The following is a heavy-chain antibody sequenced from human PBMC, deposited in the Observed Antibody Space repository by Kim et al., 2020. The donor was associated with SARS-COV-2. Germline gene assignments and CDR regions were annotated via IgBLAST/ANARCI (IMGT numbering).Heavy chain of an antibody. D-gene: IGHD3-10*02. CDR1: GFTFSSYI. J-gene: IGHJ4*02. V-gene: IGHV3-64D*09. Sequence: GGSLRLSCSASGFTFSSYIMHWVRQAPGKGLEYVSGISSNGGSTYYADSVKGRFTISRDNSKNTLYLQMSSLRAEDTAVYYCVKDLWTGRGGYWGQGTLVTVSS. CDR3: VKDLWTGRGGY. CDR2: ISSNGGST.